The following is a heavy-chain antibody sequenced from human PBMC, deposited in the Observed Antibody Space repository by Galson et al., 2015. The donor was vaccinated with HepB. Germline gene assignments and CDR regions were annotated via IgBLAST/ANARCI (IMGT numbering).Heavy chain of an antibody. CDR2: INHSGST. D-gene: IGHD6-6*01. CDR1: GGSFSGYY. V-gene: IGHV4-34*01. J-gene: IGHJ4*02. CDR3: ARVHSSSSSGFDY. Sequence: LSLTCAVYGGSFSGYYWSWIRQPPGKGLEWIGEINHSGSTNYNPSLKSRVTISVDTSKNQFSLKLSSVTAADTAVYYCARVHSSSSSGFDYWGQGTLVTVSS.